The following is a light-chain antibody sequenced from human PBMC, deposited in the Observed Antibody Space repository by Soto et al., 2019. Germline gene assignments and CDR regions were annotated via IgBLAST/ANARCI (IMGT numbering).Light chain of an antibody. CDR1: QSVSSY. V-gene: IGKV3-11*01. CDR2: DAS. J-gene: IGKJ4*01. CDR3: HQRGSWPVT. Sequence: EIVLTQSPATLSLSPGERATLSCRASQSVSSYLAWYQQKPGQAPRLLIYDASNRATGIPARFSGSGSGTDFTLTISGLEPEDYDGDYCHQRGSWPVTVGGGTKVEIK.